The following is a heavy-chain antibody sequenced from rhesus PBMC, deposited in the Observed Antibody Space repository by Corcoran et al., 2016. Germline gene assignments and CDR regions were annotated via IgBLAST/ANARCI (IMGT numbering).Heavy chain of an antibody. Sequence: QVTLKESGPALVKPTQTLTLTCTFSGFSISTNGMGVGWIRQPPGKAMEWLALIYWDDDKYYSTSLKRRLTISKDTSKNQVVFTMTNMDPVDTATYFCARRPHYGNCDYWGQGVLVIVSS. D-gene: IGHD4-29*01. J-gene: IGHJ4*01. CDR1: GFSISTNGMG. CDR2: IYWDDDK. CDR3: ARRPHYGNCDY. V-gene: IGHV2-174*01.